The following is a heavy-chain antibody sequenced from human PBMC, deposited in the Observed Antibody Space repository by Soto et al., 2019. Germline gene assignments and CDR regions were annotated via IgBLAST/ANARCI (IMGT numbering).Heavy chain of an antibody. D-gene: IGHD2-2*01. CDR3: AGAPETTPVIVPAVLDY. CDR2: IISMLGTA. Sequence: QVQLVQSGAEVKKPGSSVKVSCKATGVTFRKYAISWVRQAPGQGLEWMGGIISMLGTARYAQKFQDRVLITADESTATAYMEMSRLRSDDTAIYYCAGAPETTPVIVPAVLDYWGQGTLVTVSS. V-gene: IGHV1-69*12. J-gene: IGHJ4*02. CDR1: GVTFRKYA.